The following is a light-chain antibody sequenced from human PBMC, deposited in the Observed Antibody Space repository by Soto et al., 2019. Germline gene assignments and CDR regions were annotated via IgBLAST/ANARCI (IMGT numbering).Light chain of an antibody. V-gene: IGLV1-40*01. CDR2: GDT. J-gene: IGLJ3*02. CDR1: SSNIGAHYD. Sequence: QPVLTQPPSVSGAPGQRVTISCAGSSSNIGAHYDVHWYQQLPGTAPKLLIYGDTNRPSGVPDRFSGSKSGTSASLAITGLQAEDEADYYCQSYDSSLSGWVFGGGIKLTVL. CDR3: QSYDSSLSGWV.